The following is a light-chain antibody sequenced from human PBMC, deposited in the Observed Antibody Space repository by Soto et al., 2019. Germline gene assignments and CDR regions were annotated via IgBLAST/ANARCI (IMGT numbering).Light chain of an antibody. V-gene: IGKV1-5*03. CDR3: QQYNSYPLT. Sequence: DIQMTQSPSTLSASVGDRVTITCRASQSISIRLAWYQQKPGKAPNLLIYKASSLESGVPSSFSGSGSGTEFPLTISSLQPEDFASYYCQQYNSYPLTFGGGTKVEIK. CDR1: QSISIR. J-gene: IGKJ4*01. CDR2: KAS.